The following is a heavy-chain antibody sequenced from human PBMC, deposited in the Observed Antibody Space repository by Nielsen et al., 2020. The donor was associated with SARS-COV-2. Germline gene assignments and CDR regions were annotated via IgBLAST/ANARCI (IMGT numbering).Heavy chain of an antibody. J-gene: IGHJ4*02. Sequence: GGSLRLSCAASGFTFDDYAMHWVRQAPGKGLEWVSGISWNSGSIGYADSVKGRFTISRDNAKNSLYLQMNSLRAEDTALYYCAKDIGYSGYEFDYWGQGTLVTVSS. V-gene: IGHV3-9*01. CDR3: AKDIGYSGYEFDY. CDR1: GFTFDDYA. D-gene: IGHD5-12*01. CDR2: ISWNSGSI.